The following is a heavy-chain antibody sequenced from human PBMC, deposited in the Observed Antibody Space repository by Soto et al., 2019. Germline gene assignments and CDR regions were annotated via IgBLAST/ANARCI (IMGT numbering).Heavy chain of an antibody. Sequence: EMQLLQSGGGFVRPGGSLRLSCGASDFTFSSYSLSWVRQAPGKGLEWISYIDTAGGTVYYGDSVWGRFTISRDNARTSLYLQMNSLRDEDTAVYYCARDKLTGDSWEAFDIWGQGTVVTVSS. CDR2: IDTAGGTV. D-gene: IGHD7-27*01. V-gene: IGHV3-48*02. CDR1: DFTFSSYS. CDR3: ARDKLTGDSWEAFDI. J-gene: IGHJ3*02.